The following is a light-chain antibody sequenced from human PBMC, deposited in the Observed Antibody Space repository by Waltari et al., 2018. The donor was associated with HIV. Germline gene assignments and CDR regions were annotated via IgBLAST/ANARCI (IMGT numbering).Light chain of an antibody. J-gene: IGLJ2*01. CDR1: NSTLGARYH. V-gene: IGLV1-40*01. CDR2: GKK. Sequence: SVLTQPPSVSGAPGQRVNLSSPGSNSTLGARYHVPWYQQFPGASPKLMIDGKKNGPAGVPDRCSGAKSGTSASRAITGIQADDEADYYCQSYDSSVNGLVIFGGGTKLTVL. CDR3: QSYDSSVNGLVI.